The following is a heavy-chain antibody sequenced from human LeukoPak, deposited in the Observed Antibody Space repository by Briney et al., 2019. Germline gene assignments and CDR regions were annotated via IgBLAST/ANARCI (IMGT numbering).Heavy chain of an antibody. J-gene: IGHJ4*02. Sequence: PSETVSLTCDVSGYSITSGYFWGWIRPPPGKGLEWIATIYHSWGMYFNPSLKSRTIISLDASKNQFSLKLTSVTAADTAMYYCARNVTAGFFDYWGQGIRLTVCS. CDR1: GYSITSGYF. D-gene: IGHD1-1*01. CDR3: ARNVTAGFFDY. CDR2: IYHSWGM. V-gene: IGHV4-38-2*01.